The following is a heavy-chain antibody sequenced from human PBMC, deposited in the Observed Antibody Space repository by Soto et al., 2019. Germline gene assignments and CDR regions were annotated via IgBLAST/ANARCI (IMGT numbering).Heavy chain of an antibody. CDR3: PSGRGFDCFDY. V-gene: IGHV4-30-2*01. D-gene: IGHD5-12*01. Sequence: SETLSLTCTVSGASITYGAYSWSWIRQTPGKGLEWIGYINHLETTFYNPSFESRLTLSIDRTKNQFSLNLKSMSAADRAVYFCPSGRGFDCFDYLGQGTLVTVSS. CDR2: INHLETT. J-gene: IGHJ4*02. CDR1: GASITYGAYS.